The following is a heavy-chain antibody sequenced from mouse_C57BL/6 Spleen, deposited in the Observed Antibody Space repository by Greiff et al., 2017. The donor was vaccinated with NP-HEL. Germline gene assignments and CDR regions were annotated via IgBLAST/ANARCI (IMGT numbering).Heavy chain of an antibody. CDR3: ARYLPGAMDY. CDR2: IRNKANGYTT. Sequence: EVKVEESGGGLVQPGGSLSLSCAASGFTFTDYYMSWVRQPPGKALEWLGFIRNKANGYTTEYSASVKGRFTISRDNSQSILYLQMNALRAEDSATYYCARYLPGAMDYWGQGTSVTVSS. D-gene: IGHD5-5*01. J-gene: IGHJ4*01. V-gene: IGHV7-3*01. CDR1: GFTFTDYY.